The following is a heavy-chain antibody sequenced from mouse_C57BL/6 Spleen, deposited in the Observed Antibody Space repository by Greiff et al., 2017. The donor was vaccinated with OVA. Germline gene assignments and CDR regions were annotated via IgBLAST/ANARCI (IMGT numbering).Heavy chain of an antibody. CDR3: TRRYSNSPFAC. D-gene: IGHD2-5*01. V-gene: IGHV5-6*02. Sequence: EVKLVESGGDLVKPGGSLKLSCAASGFTFSSYGMSWVRQTPDKRLEWVATISSGGSYTYYPDSVKGRFTISRDNAKNTLYLQMSSLKSEDTAMYYCTRRYSNSPFACWGQGTLVTVSA. CDR2: ISSGGSYT. J-gene: IGHJ3*01. CDR1: GFTFSSYG.